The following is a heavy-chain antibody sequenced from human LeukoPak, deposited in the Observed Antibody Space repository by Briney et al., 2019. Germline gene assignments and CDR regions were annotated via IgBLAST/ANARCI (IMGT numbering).Heavy chain of an antibody. J-gene: IGHJ4*02. CDR1: GYTFTGYY. CDR2: VNPNSGGT. V-gene: IGHV1-2*02. CDR3: SRGRADGYSGYDFGDY. D-gene: IGHD5-12*01. Sequence: ASVKVSCKASGYTFTGYYMHWVRQAPGQGLEWMGWVNPNSGGTDYAQKFQGRVTMARDTSISTAYMELSSLTSDDTAVYYCSRGRADGYSGYDFGDYWGQGTLVTVSS.